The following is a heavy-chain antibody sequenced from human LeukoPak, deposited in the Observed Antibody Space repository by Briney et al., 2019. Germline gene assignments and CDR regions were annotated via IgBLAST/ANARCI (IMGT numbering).Heavy chain of an antibody. CDR2: ISYSSSTI. Sequence: GGSLRLSCAASGFTFSSYSMNWARQAPGKGLEWVSYISYSSSTIYYADSVKGRFTISRDNAKNSLYLQMNSLRVEDTAVYYCAKVAKYYYGSETYYFFEHWGQGTPVTASS. V-gene: IGHV3-48*04. J-gene: IGHJ4*02. CDR1: GFTFSSYS. CDR3: AKVAKYYYGSETYYFFEH. D-gene: IGHD3-10*01.